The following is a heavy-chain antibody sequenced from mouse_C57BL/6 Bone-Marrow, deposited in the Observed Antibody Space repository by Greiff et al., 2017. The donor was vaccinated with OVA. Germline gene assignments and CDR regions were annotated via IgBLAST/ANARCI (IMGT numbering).Heavy chain of an antibody. CDR1: GYTFTSYW. Sequence: QVQLKQPGAELVRPGSSVKLSCKASGYTFTSYWMDCVKQRPGQGLEWIGNIYPSDSETHYNQKFKDKATLTVDKSSSTAYMQLSSLTSEDSAVYYCARECYGSSFDYWGQGTTLTVSS. CDR3: ARECYGSSFDY. CDR2: IYPSDSET. V-gene: IGHV1-61*01. D-gene: IGHD1-1*01. J-gene: IGHJ2*01.